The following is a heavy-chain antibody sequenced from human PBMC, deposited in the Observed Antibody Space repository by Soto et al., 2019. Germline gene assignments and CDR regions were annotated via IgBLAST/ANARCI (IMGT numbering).Heavy chain of an antibody. CDR2: ISYDGSNK. J-gene: IGHJ2*01. V-gene: IGHV3-30*18. CDR1: GFTFSSYG. Sequence: QVQLVESGGGVVQPGRSLRLSCAASGFTFSSYGMHWVRQAPGKGLEWVAVISYDGSNKYYADSVKGRFTISRDNSMNTLYLQMNSLRAEDTAVYYCAKEIYDRLGGVVWYFDLWGRGTLVTVSS. D-gene: IGHD3-22*01. CDR3: AKEIYDRLGGVVWYFDL.